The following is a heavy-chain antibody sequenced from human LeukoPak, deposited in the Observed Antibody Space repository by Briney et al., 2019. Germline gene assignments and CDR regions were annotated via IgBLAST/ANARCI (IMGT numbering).Heavy chain of an antibody. CDR3: ARVATPTYRSTWTWFDP. J-gene: IGHJ5*02. CDR2: TNYRSKWYN. V-gene: IGHV6-1*01. CDR1: GDSVSSNSAA. Sequence: SQTLSLTCAISGDSVSSNSAAWNWIRQSPSRGLEWLGRTNYRSKWYNDYAVSVKSRMTINPDTSENQVSLHLNSVTSEDTAVYYCARVATPTYRSTWTWFDPWGQGTLVIVSS. D-gene: IGHD6-13*01.